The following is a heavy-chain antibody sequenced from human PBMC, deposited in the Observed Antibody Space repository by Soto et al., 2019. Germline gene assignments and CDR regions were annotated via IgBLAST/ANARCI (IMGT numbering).Heavy chain of an antibody. Sequence: QVQLQESGPGLVKPSETLSLTCTVSGGSISSYYWSWIRQPPGKGLEWIGYIYYSGSTNYNPSLKSRVTISVDTSKNQCSLKLSSVTAADTAVYYCARRWVGSGSWYNWFDPWGQGTLVNVSS. V-gene: IGHV4-59*08. CDR1: GGSISSYY. J-gene: IGHJ5*02. CDR2: IYYSGST. D-gene: IGHD6-13*01. CDR3: ARRWVGSGSWYNWFDP.